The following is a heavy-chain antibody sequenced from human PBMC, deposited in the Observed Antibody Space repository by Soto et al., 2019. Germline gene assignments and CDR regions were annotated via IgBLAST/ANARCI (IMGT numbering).Heavy chain of an antibody. CDR1: GFTFDDYA. Sequence: GGSLRLSCAASGFTFDDYAMHWVRQAPGKGLEWVSGISWNSGSIGYADSVKGRFTISRDNAKNSLYLQMNSLRAEDTALYYCATVGLAGMDVWGKGTTVTVSS. D-gene: IGHD3-10*01. CDR3: ATVGLAGMDV. J-gene: IGHJ6*04. CDR2: ISWNSGSI. V-gene: IGHV3-9*01.